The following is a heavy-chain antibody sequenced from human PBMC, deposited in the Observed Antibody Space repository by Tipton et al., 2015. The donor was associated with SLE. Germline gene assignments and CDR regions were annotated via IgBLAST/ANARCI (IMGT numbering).Heavy chain of an antibody. D-gene: IGHD6-19*01. V-gene: IGHV4-38-2*01. Sequence: LRLSCAVSGYSISSGYYWGWIRQPPGKGLEWIGSIYHSGSTYYNPSLKSRVTISVDTSKNQFSLKLSSVTAADTAVYYCARRGIAVAGIHWYFDLWGRGTLVTVSS. CDR2: IYHSGST. CDR1: GYSISSGYY. J-gene: IGHJ2*01. CDR3: ARRGIAVAGIHWYFDL.